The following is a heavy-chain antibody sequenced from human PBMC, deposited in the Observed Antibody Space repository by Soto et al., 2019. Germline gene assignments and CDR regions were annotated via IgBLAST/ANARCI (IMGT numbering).Heavy chain of an antibody. CDR2: ISGSGFKK. CDR3: AKNQGVELVPLATVDWFDP. V-gene: IGHV3-23*01. J-gene: IGHJ5*02. Sequence: EVVLLESGGGLEQPGGSLRLSCAASCFIFENFGMSWGRQARGKGLEWISSISGSGFKKYYADSVKGRFTISRDNSKSTAYLEWNNMSDEDTAVYHCAKNQGVELVPLATVDWFDPWGQGSVVTVSS. CDR1: CFIFENFG. D-gene: IGHD1-26*01.